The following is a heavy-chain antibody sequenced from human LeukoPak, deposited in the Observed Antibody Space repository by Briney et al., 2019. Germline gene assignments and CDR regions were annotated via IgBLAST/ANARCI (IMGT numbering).Heavy chain of an antibody. V-gene: IGHV3-11*06. Sequence: GGSLRLSCAASGFTFSDYYMSWIRQAPGKGLEWVSYISGSSTYTNYADSVKGRFTISRDNSKKTVYLQMKSLRSEDTATYFCAKDKGNRGPIMHGMDVWGQGTTVTVTS. CDR2: ISGSSTYT. D-gene: IGHD3-10*01. J-gene: IGHJ6*02. CDR1: GFTFSDYY. CDR3: AKDKGNRGPIMHGMDV.